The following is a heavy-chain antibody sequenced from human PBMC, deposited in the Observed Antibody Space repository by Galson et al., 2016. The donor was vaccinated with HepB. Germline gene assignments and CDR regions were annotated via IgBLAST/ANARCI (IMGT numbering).Heavy chain of an antibody. CDR1: GYSFSSYG. CDR2: ISAYNGNT. V-gene: IGHV1-18*01. D-gene: IGHD3-10*01. CDR3: ARDSWFYGSGNYYPFDY. J-gene: IGHJ4*02. Sequence: SCKASGYSFSSYGVSWVRQAPGQGLEWMGWISAYNGNTEYARDVQDRVTMSTDAFTSTAYMELRSLRSDDTALYYCARDSWFYGSGNYYPFDYWGQGTLITVSS.